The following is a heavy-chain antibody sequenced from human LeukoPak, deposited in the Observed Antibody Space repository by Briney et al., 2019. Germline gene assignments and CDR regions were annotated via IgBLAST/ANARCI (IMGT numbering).Heavy chain of an antibody. Sequence: GGSLRLSCAVSGFTFSSYAMSWVRQAPGKGLEWVSAISGSGGSTNYADSVKGRFTISRDNSKNTLYLQMNSLRAEDTAVYCCAKDVTTTVTYNDYWGQGTLVTVSS. J-gene: IGHJ4*02. V-gene: IGHV3-23*01. CDR3: AKDVTTTVTYNDY. CDR1: GFTFSSYA. CDR2: ISGSGGST. D-gene: IGHD4-17*01.